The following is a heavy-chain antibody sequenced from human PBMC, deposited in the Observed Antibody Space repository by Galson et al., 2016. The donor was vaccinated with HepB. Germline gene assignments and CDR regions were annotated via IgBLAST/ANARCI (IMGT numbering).Heavy chain of an antibody. Sequence: SLRLSCAASGFTLSSYGMHWVRQAPGKGLEWVAVIWSDGSHKSYADSVRGRFTISRDDSKNTVFLQMNNLRGEDTAVYYWARDLSARPPPFLRFWGQGTLVTVSS. CDR2: IWSDGSHK. D-gene: IGHD3-3*01. CDR3: ARDLSARPPPFLRF. J-gene: IGHJ4*02. V-gene: IGHV3-33*01. CDR1: GFTLSSYG.